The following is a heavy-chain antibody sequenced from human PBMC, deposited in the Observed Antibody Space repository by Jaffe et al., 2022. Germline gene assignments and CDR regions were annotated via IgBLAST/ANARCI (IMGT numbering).Heavy chain of an antibody. J-gene: IGHJ5*02. CDR3: PRGRCTSTTCSYLS. D-gene: IGHD2-2*01. CDR2: ISGSGYST. Sequence: EVQMLESGGGFVQPGGSLRLSCAASGFTFSNYAMTWVRQAPGKGLEWVSTISGSGYSTFYADSMKGRFTISRDNSKNTLFLQMNSLRAEDTAVYYCPRGRCTSTTCSYLSWGQGTLVTVSS. CDR1: GFTFSNYA. V-gene: IGHV3-23*01.